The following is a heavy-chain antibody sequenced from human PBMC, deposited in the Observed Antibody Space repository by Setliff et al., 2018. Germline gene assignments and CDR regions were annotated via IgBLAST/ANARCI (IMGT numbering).Heavy chain of an antibody. Sequence: SETLSLTCTVSGGSISSSSYYWGWIRQPPGKGLEWIGSIYYSGSTYYNPSLKSRVTISVDTSKNQFSLKLSSVTAADTAVYYCARLYYNFWSGYYTMYYFDYWGQGTLVTSPQ. CDR2: IYYSGST. D-gene: IGHD3-3*01. J-gene: IGHJ4*02. CDR1: GGSISSSSYY. CDR3: ARLYYNFWSGYYTMYYFDY. V-gene: IGHV4-39*07.